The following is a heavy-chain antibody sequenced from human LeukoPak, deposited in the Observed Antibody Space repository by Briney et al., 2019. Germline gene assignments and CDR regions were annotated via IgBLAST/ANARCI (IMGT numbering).Heavy chain of an antibody. J-gene: IGHJ6*03. CDR1: GYTFTSYY. V-gene: IGHV1-46*01. CDR3: ARDNRYGSGGYYYYYMDV. CDR2: INPSGGST. D-gene: IGHD3-10*01. Sequence: GASVKVSCKASGYTFTSYYMHWVRQAPGQGLEWMGIINPSGGSTSYAQKFQGRVTMTRDMSTSTVYMELSSLRSEDTAVYYCARDNRYGSGGYYYYYMDVWGKGTTVTVSS.